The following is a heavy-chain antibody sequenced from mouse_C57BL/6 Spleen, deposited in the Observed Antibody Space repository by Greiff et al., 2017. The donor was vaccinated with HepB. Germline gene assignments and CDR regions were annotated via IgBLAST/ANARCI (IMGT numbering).Heavy chain of an antibody. D-gene: IGHD2-10*01. J-gene: IGHJ2*01. V-gene: IGHV3-6*01. CDR1: GYSITSGYY. CDR3: AREDSYYGNYLDY. Sequence: EVKLQESGPGLVKPSQSLSLTCSVTGYSITSGYYWNWIRQFPGNKLEWMGYISYDGSNNYNPSLKNRISITRDTSKNQFFLKLNSVTTEDTATYYCAREDSYYGNYLDYWGQGTTLTVSS. CDR2: ISYDGSN.